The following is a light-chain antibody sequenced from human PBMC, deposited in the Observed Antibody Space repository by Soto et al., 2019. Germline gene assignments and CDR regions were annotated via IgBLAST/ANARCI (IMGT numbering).Light chain of an antibody. CDR1: QSVGNNY. Sequence: EIVLTQSPGTLSLSPGERATLSCRASQSVGNNYLAWHQQKPGQAHRLHIYGASSRATGIPDRFSGSGSGTDFTLTISRLESKDFAVYYCQQYTNSPLTFGGGTKVEIK. V-gene: IGKV3-20*01. CDR3: QQYTNSPLT. J-gene: IGKJ4*01. CDR2: GAS.